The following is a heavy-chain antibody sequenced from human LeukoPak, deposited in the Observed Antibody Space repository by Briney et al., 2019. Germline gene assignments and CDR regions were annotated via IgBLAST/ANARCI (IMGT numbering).Heavy chain of an antibody. D-gene: IGHD5-24*01. Sequence: GGSLRLSCAASGFTFSSSAMSWVRQAPGKGLEWGSGISGSGSGGSTYYADSVKGRFTISRDNSKNTLYLQMNSLRAEDTAVYYCAKSGYNRFDYWGQGTLVTVSS. CDR1: GFTFSSSA. CDR2: ISGSGSGGST. CDR3: AKSGYNRFDY. V-gene: IGHV3-23*01. J-gene: IGHJ4*02.